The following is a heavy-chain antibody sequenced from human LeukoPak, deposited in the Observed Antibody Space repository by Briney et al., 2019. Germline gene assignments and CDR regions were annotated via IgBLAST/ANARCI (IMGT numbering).Heavy chain of an antibody. D-gene: IGHD1-26*01. CDR2: ISYDGSNK. J-gene: IGHJ3*02. CDR1: GFTFSSYG. CDR3: AKTENVGATVDAFDI. V-gene: IGHV3-30*18. Sequence: GGSLRLSCAASGFTFSSYGMHWVRQAPGKGLEWVAVISYDGSNKYYADSVKGRFTISRDNSKNTLYLQMNSLRAEDTAVYYCAKTENVGATVDAFDIWGQGTMVTVSS.